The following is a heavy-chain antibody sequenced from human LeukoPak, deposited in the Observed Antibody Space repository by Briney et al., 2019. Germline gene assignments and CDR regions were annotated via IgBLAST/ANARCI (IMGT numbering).Heavy chain of an antibody. V-gene: IGHV4-34*01. CDR1: GGPFSGYY. J-gene: IGHJ4*02. D-gene: IGHD3-10*01. CDR2: INHSGST. Sequence: SETLSLTCAVYGGPFSGYYWSWIRQPPGKGLEWIGEINHSGSTNYNPSLKSRVTISVDTSKNQFSLKLSSVTAADTAVYYCARGPPPRGGSGSYYPFDYWGQGTLVTVSS. CDR3: ARGPPPRGGSGSYYPFDY.